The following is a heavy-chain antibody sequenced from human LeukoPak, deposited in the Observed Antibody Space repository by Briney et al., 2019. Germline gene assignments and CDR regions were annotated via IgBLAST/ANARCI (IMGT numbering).Heavy chain of an antibody. V-gene: IGHV1-46*01. J-gene: IGHJ6*02. CDR3: ARAIGELPGYYYYYGMDV. D-gene: IGHD1-26*01. CDR2: INPSGGST. Sequence: ASVKVSCKASGYTFTSYNMHWVRQAPGQGLEWMGIINPSGGSTSYAQKFQGRVTMTRDTSTSTVYMELSSLRSEDTAVYYCARAIGELPGYYYYYGMDVWGQGTTVTVSS. CDR1: GYTFTSYN.